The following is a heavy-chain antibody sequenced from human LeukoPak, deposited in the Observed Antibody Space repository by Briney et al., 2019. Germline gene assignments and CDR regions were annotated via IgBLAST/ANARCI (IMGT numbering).Heavy chain of an antibody. V-gene: IGHV3-33*01. CDR2: IWYDGSNK. D-gene: IGHD6-13*01. J-gene: IGHJ4*02. CDR1: GFTFSSYG. CDR3: ARGLHDRSWYGAH. Sequence: PVRSLRLSCAASGFTFSSYGMHWVRQAPGKGLEWVAVIWYDGSNKYYADSVKGRFTISRDNSKNTLYLQMNSLRAEDTAVYYCARGLHDRSWYGAHWGQGTLLSVSS.